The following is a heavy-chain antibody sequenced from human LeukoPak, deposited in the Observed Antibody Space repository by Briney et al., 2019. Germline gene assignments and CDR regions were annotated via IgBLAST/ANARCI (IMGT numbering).Heavy chain of an antibody. D-gene: IGHD1-26*01. V-gene: IGHV3-21*01. CDR1: GFTFSSYS. J-gene: IGHJ4*02. Sequence: GGSLRLSCAASGFTFSSYSMNWVRQAPGKGLEWVSSISSSSSYIYYADSVKGRFTNSRDNAKNSLYLQMNSLRAEDTAVYYCAREGSSGSYRRYYFDYWGQGTLVTVSS. CDR2: ISSSSSYI. CDR3: AREGSSGSYRRYYFDY.